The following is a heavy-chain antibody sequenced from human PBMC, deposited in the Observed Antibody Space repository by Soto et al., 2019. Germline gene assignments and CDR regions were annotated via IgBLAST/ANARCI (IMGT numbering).Heavy chain of an antibody. CDR1: GFTFSSYA. V-gene: IGHV3-23*04. Sequence: EVQLVESGGGLVQPGGSLRLSCAASGFTFSSYAMSWVRQAPGKGLEWVSTISASGGSTYHADSVKGRFTISRDNSKNTLYLQMNSLRVGNTVCFYCAKDMRGAGCYYSDGMDVWGQGKRVTVS. CDR2: ISASGGST. D-gene: IGHD3-10*01. CDR3: AKDMRGAGCYYSDGMDV. J-gene: IGHJ6*02.